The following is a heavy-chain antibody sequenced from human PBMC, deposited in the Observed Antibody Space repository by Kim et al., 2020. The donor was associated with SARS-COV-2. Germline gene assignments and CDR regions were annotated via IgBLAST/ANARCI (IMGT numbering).Heavy chain of an antibody. J-gene: IGHJ5*02. CDR2: INPSGGST. V-gene: IGHV1-46*01. D-gene: IGHD1-26*01. CDR1: GYTFTSYY. Sequence: ASVKVSCKASGYTFTSYYMHWVRQAPGQGLEWMGIINPSGGSTSYAQKFQGRVTMTRDTSTSTVYMELSSLRSEDTAVYYCARRSYGGNSYNWFDPWGQGTLVTVSS. CDR3: ARRSYGGNSYNWFDP.